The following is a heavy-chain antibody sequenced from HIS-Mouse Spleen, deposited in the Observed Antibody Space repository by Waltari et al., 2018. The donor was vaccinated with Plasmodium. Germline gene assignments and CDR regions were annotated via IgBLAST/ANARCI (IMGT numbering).Heavy chain of an antibody. CDR2: IVVGSGNT. CDR3: AAALDIVVVPADY. Sequence: QMQLVQSGPAVKKPGTSVKVSCKASGFPFTSSALHWVRQARGQPLEWIGWIVVGSGNTNYAQKFQERVTITRDMSTSTAYMELSSLRSEDTAVYYCAAALDIVVVPADYWGQGTLVTVSS. D-gene: IGHD2-2*01. V-gene: IGHV1-58*01. J-gene: IGHJ4*02. CDR1: GFPFTSSA.